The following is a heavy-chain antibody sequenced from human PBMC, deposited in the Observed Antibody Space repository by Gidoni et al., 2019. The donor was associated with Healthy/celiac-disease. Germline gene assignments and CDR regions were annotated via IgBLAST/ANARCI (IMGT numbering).Heavy chain of an antibody. J-gene: IGHJ4*02. Sequence: EVRLVEHGGGLGQPGESRTVARAAGGVTLCRCSMSWVRQAPGKGLEWVSSISSSSSYIYYADSVKGRFTTSRDNAKNSLYLQMNILLAEDTAVYYCARGENDFWSGYYSGVDYWGQGTLVTVSS. CDR3: ARGENDFWSGYYSGVDY. CDR1: GVTLCRCS. D-gene: IGHD3-3*01. CDR2: ISSSSSYI. V-gene: IGHV3-21*01.